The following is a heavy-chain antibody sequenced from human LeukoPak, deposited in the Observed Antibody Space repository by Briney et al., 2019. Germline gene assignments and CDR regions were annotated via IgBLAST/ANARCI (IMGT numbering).Heavy chain of an antibody. V-gene: IGHV4-38-2*01. J-gene: IGHJ4*02. CDR3: ARHKDKSSAYYPFDH. CDR2: IHDSGGA. CDR1: GYSISSGYY. D-gene: IGHD3-22*01. Sequence: PSETLSLTCAVSGYSISSGYYWGWIRQPPGKGLEWIGSIHDSGGAFYNPSLKSRVTISVDTSKNHLSLKLRSVTAADTAVYYCARHKDKSSAYYPFDHWGQGTLATVSS.